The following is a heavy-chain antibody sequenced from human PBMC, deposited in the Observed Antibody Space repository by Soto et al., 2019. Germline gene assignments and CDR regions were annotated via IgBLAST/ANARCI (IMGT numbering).Heavy chain of an antibody. V-gene: IGHV3-30-3*01. Sequence: GGSLRLSCAASGFTFISYAMHWVRQAPGKGLEWVAVISYDGSNKYYADSVKGRFTISRDNSKNTLYLQMNSLRAEDTAVYYCASAYDSSGYSLLDYWGQGTLVTVSS. CDR3: ASAYDSSGYSLLDY. CDR2: ISYDGSNK. D-gene: IGHD3-22*01. J-gene: IGHJ4*02. CDR1: GFTFISYA.